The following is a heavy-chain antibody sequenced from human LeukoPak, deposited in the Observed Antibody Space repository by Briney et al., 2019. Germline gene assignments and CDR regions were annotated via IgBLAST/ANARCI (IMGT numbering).Heavy chain of an antibody. V-gene: IGHV1-46*01. Sequence: ASVKVSCKASGYTLSSYYMHWVRQAPGQGLEWMGIIYPSGGSTNYAQKFQGRVTMTSDTSTSTVYMELNSLRSEDTAVYFCARVGITAATADYWGQGTLVTVSS. CDR1: GYTLSSYY. J-gene: IGHJ4*02. CDR3: ARVGITAATADY. CDR2: IYPSGGST. D-gene: IGHD6-25*01.